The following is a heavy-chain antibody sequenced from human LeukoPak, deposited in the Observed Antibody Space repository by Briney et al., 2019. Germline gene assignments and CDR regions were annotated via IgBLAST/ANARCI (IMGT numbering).Heavy chain of an antibody. Sequence: SVKVSCKASGGTFSSYAISWVRQAPGQGLEWMGGIIPIFGTANYAQKFQGRVTITADESTSTAYMELSSLRSEDTVVYYCARVQLSPYYGDYVDYWGQGTLVTVSS. J-gene: IGHJ4*02. CDR1: GGTFSSYA. CDR3: ARVQLSPYYGDYVDY. CDR2: IIPIFGTA. V-gene: IGHV1-69*13. D-gene: IGHD4-17*01.